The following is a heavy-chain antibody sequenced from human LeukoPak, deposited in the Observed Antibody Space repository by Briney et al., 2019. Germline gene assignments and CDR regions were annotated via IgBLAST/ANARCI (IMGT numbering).Heavy chain of an antibody. CDR1: GGSISSGSYY. J-gene: IGHJ4*02. CDR2: INHSGST. CDR3: AREVVAAAGTVDY. V-gene: IGHV4-39*07. D-gene: IGHD6-13*01. Sequence: PSETLSLTCTVSGGSISSGSYYWSWIRQPPGKGLEWIGEINHSGSTNYNPSLKSRVTISVDTSKNQFSLKLTSVTAADTAVYYCAREVVAAAGTVDYWGQGTLVTVSS.